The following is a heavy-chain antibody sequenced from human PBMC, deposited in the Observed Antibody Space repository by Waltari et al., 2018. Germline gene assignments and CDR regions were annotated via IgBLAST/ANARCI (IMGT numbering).Heavy chain of an antibody. CDR3: ARYSSSSSRIDY. Sequence: QVQLQESGPGLVKPSQTLSLTCTVSGGSISSGGYYWSWIRQHPGKGLEWIGYIYYSGSIYYNPSLKSRVTISVDTSKTQFSLKLSSVTAADTAVYYCARYSSSSSRIDYWGQGTLVTVSS. J-gene: IGHJ4*02. V-gene: IGHV4-31*03. CDR2: IYYSGSI. D-gene: IGHD6-6*01. CDR1: GGSISSGGYY.